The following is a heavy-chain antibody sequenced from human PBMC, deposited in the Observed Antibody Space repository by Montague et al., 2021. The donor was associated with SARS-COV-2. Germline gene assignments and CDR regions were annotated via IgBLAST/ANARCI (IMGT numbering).Heavy chain of an antibody. CDR2: INHSGST. Sequence: SETLSLTCAVYGGSFSGYYWSWIRQPPGKGLEWIGEINHSGSTNYNPSLKSRGTISVDTSKNQYSLKLSSVTAADTAVYYCARTRYHGSWTSLGMDVWGQGTTVTVSS. D-gene: IGHD3-10*01. J-gene: IGHJ6*02. CDR3: ARTRYHGSWTSLGMDV. CDR1: GGSFSGYY. V-gene: IGHV4-34*01.